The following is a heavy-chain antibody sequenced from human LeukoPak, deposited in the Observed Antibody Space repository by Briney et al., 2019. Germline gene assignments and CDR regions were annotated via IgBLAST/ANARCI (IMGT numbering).Heavy chain of an antibody. V-gene: IGHV4-38-2*02. J-gene: IGHJ4*02. CDR1: GYSISSGYY. Sequence: SETLSLTCTVSGYSISSGYYWGWIRQPPGKGLEWIGSIYHSGSTNYNPSLKSRVTISVDKSKNQFSLKLSSVTAADTAVYYCAREPQKYYFDYWGQGTLVTVSS. CDR2: IYHSGST. CDR3: AREPQKYYFDY.